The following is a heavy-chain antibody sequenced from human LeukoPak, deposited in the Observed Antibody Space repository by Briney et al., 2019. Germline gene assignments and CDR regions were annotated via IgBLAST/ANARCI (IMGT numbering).Heavy chain of an antibody. D-gene: IGHD2-2*01. CDR1: GGSFSGYY. J-gene: IGHJ4*02. CDR2: INHSGST. Sequence: SETLSLTCAVYGGSFSGYYRSWIRQPPGKGLEWIGEINHSGSTNYNPSLKSRVTISVGTSKNQFSLKLSSVTAADTAVYYCARLKRGYCSSTSCYPIFLFDYWSQGTLVTVSS. CDR3: ARLKRGYCSSTSCYPIFLFDY. V-gene: IGHV4-34*01.